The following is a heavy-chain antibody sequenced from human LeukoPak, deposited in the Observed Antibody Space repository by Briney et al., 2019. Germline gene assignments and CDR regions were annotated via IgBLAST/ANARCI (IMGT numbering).Heavy chain of an antibody. J-gene: IGHJ5*02. D-gene: IGHD3-3*01. CDR1: GFTFSSSE. CDR2: ISSSGSNI. CDR3: ARGSYDFWSGSNWFDP. Sequence: GGSLRLSCAASGFTFSSSEMNWVRQAPGKGLEWVSYISSSGSNIYYADSVKGRFTISRDNSKNTLYLQMNSLRAEDTAVYYCARGSYDFWSGSNWFDPWGQGTLVTVSS. V-gene: IGHV3-48*03.